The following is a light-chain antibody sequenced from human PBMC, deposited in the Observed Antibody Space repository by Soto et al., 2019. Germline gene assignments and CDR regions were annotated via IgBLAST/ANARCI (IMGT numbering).Light chain of an antibody. CDR3: QQYNSYPYT. CDR1: QSISSW. V-gene: IGKV1-5*03. Sequence: DIPMTQSPSTLSASVGDRVTITCRASQSISSWLAWYQQKPGKAPKLLIYKASSLESGVPSRFSGSGSGPEFTLTISSLQPDDFATYYCQQYNSYPYTFGQGTKLEIK. J-gene: IGKJ2*01. CDR2: KAS.